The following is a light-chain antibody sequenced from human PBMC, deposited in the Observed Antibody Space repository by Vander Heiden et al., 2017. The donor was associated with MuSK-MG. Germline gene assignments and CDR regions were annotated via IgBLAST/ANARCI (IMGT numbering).Light chain of an antibody. J-gene: IGKJ3*01. Sequence: DIQMTQSPSSLSASIGDRVTITCRASQPINSYLNWYQQKPGMAPKLLIYSASNLQGGVPSRFSGSGSGAVFTLTISNLQPEDFATYSCQQSDSIPQTFGHGTKVDMK. V-gene: IGKV1-39*01. CDR1: QPINSY. CDR3: QQSDSIPQT. CDR2: SAS.